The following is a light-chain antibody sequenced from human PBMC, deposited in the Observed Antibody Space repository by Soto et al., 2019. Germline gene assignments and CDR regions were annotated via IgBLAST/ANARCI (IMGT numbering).Light chain of an antibody. Sequence: ESVLTQSPGILSLSPGERATLSCRASQSLTSSYLAWYQQKPGQAPRLLIYAASRRATGIPDRFSGSGSGTDFTLIISRLEPEDSAVYYCQQYGSSRWTLGQGTKVDIK. CDR2: AAS. J-gene: IGKJ1*01. V-gene: IGKV3-20*01. CDR3: QQYGSSRWT. CDR1: QSLTSSY.